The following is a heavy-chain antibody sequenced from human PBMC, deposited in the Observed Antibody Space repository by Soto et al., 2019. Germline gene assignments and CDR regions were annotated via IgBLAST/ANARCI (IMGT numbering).Heavy chain of an antibody. CDR2: IYHSGST. Sequence: QLQLQESGSGLVKPSQTLSLTCAVSGGSISSGGYSWSWIRQPPGKGLEWIGYIYHSGSTYYNPSLKRRVTTSVDRSKNEFSLKESSVTAAGTAVDYCARVPAYWGQGTLVTVSS. CDR1: GGSISSGGYS. J-gene: IGHJ4*02. V-gene: IGHV4-30-2*01. CDR3: ARVPAY.